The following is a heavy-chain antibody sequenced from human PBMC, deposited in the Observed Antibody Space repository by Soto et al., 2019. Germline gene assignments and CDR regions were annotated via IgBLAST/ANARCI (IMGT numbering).Heavy chain of an antibody. CDR2: IYSGGST. V-gene: IGHV3-53*01. Sequence: WGSLRLSCAASGFTVISNYMSCFRQSPWKWLEWVSVIYSGGSTYYADSVKGRFTISRDNSKNTLYLQMNSLRAEDTAVYYCARGGITGTLRLNYYYYYGMDVWGQGTTVTVSS. CDR1: GFTVISNY. CDR3: ARGGITGTLRLNYYYYYGMDV. D-gene: IGHD1-7*01. J-gene: IGHJ6*02.